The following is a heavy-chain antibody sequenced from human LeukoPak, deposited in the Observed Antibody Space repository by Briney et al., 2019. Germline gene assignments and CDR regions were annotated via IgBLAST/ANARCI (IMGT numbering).Heavy chain of an antibody. CDR2: ISGSGGST. V-gene: IGHV3-23*01. CDR3: AKERAYCTNGVCYDDYYGMDV. CDR1: GFTFSSYA. D-gene: IGHD2-8*01. Sequence: PGGSLRLSCAASGFTFSSYAMSWVRQAPGKGLECVSAISGSGGSTYYADSVKGRFTISRDNSKNTLYLQMNSLRAEDTAVYYCAKERAYCTNGVCYDDYYGMDVWGQGTTVTVSS. J-gene: IGHJ6*02.